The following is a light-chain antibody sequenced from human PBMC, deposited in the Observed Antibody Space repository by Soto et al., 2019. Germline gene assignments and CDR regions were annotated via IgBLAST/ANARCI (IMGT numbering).Light chain of an antibody. CDR1: QSVSSSY. V-gene: IGKV3-20*01. Sequence: IVFAQSPGTLSLSPGERATLPCRASQSVSSSYLAWYQQKPGQAPRLLIYGASSRATGIPDRFSGSGSGTDFTLTISSLQAEDVAVYYCQQYYSTPPDFGGGTKVDI. J-gene: IGKJ4*01. CDR3: QQYYSTPPD. CDR2: GAS.